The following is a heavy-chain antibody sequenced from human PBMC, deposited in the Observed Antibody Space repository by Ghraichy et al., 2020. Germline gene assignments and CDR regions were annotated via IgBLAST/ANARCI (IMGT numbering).Heavy chain of an antibody. CDR3: ARPSPYGTTWHGGIDY. V-gene: IGHV3-23*01. J-gene: IGHJ4*02. CDR1: GFSFSSYA. CDR2: IYDSGTAA. D-gene: IGHD3-10*01. Sequence: GGSLRLFCAASGFSFSSYAMSWVRQAPGKGLEWVSAIYDSGTAAFYADSVKGRFTISRDNSQETLYLQMNGLRVDDTAVYYCARPSPYGTTWHGGIDYWGQGTLVTVSS.